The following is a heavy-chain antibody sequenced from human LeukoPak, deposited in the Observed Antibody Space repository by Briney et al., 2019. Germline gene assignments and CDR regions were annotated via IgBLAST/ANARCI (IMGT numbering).Heavy chain of an antibody. D-gene: IGHD1-26*01. CDR2: ISSSSSYI. Sequence: GGSLRLSCAASGFTFSSHSMNWVRQAPGKGLEWVSSISSSSSYIYYADSVKGRFTISRDNAKNSLYLQMNSLRAEDTAVYYCARERGGSHVLDYWGQGTLATVSS. CDR1: GFTFSSHS. J-gene: IGHJ4*02. CDR3: ARERGGSHVLDY. V-gene: IGHV3-21*01.